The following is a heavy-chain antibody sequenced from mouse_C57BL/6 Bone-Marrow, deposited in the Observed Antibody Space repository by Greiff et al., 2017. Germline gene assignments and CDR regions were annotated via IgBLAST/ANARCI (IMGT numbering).Heavy chain of an antibody. Sequence: QVQLQQPGAELVKPGASVKLSSTASGYTFTSYWMPWVQQRPGRGLEWIGRIDPNSGGTKYTEKFKSKATLTVNKPSSTANMQLSSLTSEDSAVYCCARSRLYDMDYWGKGTTVTVSS. CDR2: IDPNSGGT. J-gene: IGHJ4*01. CDR1: GYTFTSYW. CDR3: ARSRLYDMDY. D-gene: IGHD2-12*01. V-gene: IGHV1-62-3*01.